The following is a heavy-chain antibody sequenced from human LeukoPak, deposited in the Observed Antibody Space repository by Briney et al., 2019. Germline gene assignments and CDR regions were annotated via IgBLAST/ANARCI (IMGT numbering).Heavy chain of an antibody. CDR3: ARVDCSGGSCYIDY. J-gene: IGHJ4*02. D-gene: IGHD2-15*01. CDR2: ISSSSSYI. CDR1: GFTFSSYS. V-gene: IGHV3-21*01. Sequence: GGSLRLSCAASGFTFSSYSMYWVRQAPGKGLEWVSSISSSSSYIYYADSVKGRFTISRDNAKNSLYLQMNSLRAEDTAVYYCARVDCSGGSCYIDYWGQGTLVTVSS.